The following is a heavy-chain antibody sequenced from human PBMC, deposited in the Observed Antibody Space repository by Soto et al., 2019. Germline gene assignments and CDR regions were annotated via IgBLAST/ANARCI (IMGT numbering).Heavy chain of an antibody. V-gene: IGHV2-70*01. J-gene: IGHJ6*02. Sequence: SVPTLVNPTETLTLTCTFSGFSLTSPGMCVSWIRQSPGKALEWLALIERDDDDKYYSTSLKTRLTISKDTRKNQVVLTMANMEPADTATYYCARSIRGPRRFNGMDVWGQGTTVTVSS. D-gene: IGHD1-20*01. CDR3: ARSIRGPRRFNGMDV. CDR2: IERDDDDK. CDR1: GFSLTSPGMC.